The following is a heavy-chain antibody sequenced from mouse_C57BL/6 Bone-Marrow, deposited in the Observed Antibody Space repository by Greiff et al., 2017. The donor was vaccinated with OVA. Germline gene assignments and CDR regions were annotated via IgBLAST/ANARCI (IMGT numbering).Heavy chain of an antibody. Sequence: VQLQQSGPVLVKPGASVKMSCKASGYTFTDYYMNWVKQSHGKSLEWIGVINPYNGGTSYNQKFKGKATLTVDKSSSTAYMELNSLTSEDSAVYYCARSITTVVGDYWGQGTTLTVSS. CDR1: GYTFTDYY. CDR2: INPYNGGT. D-gene: IGHD1-1*01. CDR3: ARSITTVVGDY. V-gene: IGHV1-19*01. J-gene: IGHJ2*01.